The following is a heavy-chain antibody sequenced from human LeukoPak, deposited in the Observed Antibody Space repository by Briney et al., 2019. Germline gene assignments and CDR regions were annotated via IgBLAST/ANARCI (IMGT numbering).Heavy chain of an antibody. Sequence: GGSLRLSCRGSGFTSFTFNNAWMSWVRQAPGKGLEWVGRIKSKTDGGTTDYAAPVKGRFTISRDDSKNTLYLQMNSLKTEDTAVYYCTTGPRLWGQGTLVTVSS. CDR3: TTGPRL. D-gene: IGHD4-11*01. CDR2: IKSKTDGGTT. J-gene: IGHJ4*02. V-gene: IGHV3-15*01. CDR1: GFTSFTFNNAW.